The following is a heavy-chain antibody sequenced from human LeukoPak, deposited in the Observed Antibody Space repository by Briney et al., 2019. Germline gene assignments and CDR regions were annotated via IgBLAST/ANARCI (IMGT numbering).Heavy chain of an antibody. V-gene: IGHV3-74*01. CDR3: ARANAYGYPT. J-gene: IGHJ5*02. CDR1: GFTFSSYS. Sequence: GGSLRLSCAASGFTFSSYSMHWVRQAPGKGLVWVSRIYIDGGGTTYADSVKGRFTISRDNAKNTLYLQMNSLRVEDTAVYYCARANAYGYPTWGQRTLVAVSS. D-gene: IGHD5-18*01. CDR2: IYIDGGGT.